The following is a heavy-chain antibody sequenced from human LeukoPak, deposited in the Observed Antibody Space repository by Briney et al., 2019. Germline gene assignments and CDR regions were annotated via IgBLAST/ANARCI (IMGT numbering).Heavy chain of an antibody. D-gene: IGHD1-26*01. Sequence: GGSLRLSCAASGFTFSSYAMHWVRQAPGKGLEYVSVISSSGGSTYYANSVKGRFTISRDNSKNTLYLQMNSLRAEDTAVYYCAKDRYSGSYYVSGFDYRGQGTLVTVSS. CDR3: AKDRYSGSYYVSGFDY. V-gene: IGHV3-64*01. CDR2: ISSSGGST. CDR1: GFTFSSYA. J-gene: IGHJ4*02.